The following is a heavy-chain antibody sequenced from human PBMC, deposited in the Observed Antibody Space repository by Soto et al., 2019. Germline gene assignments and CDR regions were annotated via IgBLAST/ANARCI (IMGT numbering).Heavy chain of an antibody. CDR3: AKLLTLDY. CDR2: ISSTGSTV. J-gene: IGHJ4*02. Sequence: EVQLVESGGGLVQPGGSLRLSCAASGFTFSSYSMNWVRQAPGKGLEWISYISSTGSTVYYADSVKGRFTISRDNAKNSLYLQMNSLRDEDTAVYYCAKLLTLDYWGQGTLVTVSS. CDR1: GFTFSSYS. V-gene: IGHV3-48*02. D-gene: IGHD3-10*01.